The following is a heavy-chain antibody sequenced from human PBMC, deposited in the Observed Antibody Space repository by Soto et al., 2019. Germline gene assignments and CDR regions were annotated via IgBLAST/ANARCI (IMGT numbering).Heavy chain of an antibody. CDR3: ARDKSYSGSYRDAFDI. J-gene: IGHJ3*02. D-gene: IGHD1-26*01. Sequence: ASVKVSCKASGGTFSSYAISWVRQAPGQGLEWMGGIIPIFGTANYAQKFQGRVTITADESTSTAYMELSSLRSEDTAVYYCARDKSYSGSYRDAFDIWGQGTMVTVSS. CDR1: GGTFSSYA. CDR2: IIPIFGTA. V-gene: IGHV1-69*13.